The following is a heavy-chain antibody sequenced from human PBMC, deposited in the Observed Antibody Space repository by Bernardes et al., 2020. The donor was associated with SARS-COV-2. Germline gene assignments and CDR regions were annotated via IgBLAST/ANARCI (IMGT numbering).Heavy chain of an antibody. CDR1: GFTSSSYA. CDR2: ISGSGGST. D-gene: IGHD6-25*01. CDR3: AVPRGYSSGGFDY. V-gene: IGHV3-23*01. J-gene: IGHJ4*02. Sequence: GGSLRLSCAASGFTSSSYAMSWVRQAPGKGLEWVSAISGSGGSTYYADSVKGRFTISRDNSKNTLYLQMNSLRAEDTAVYYCAVPRGYSSGGFDYWGQGTLVTVSS.